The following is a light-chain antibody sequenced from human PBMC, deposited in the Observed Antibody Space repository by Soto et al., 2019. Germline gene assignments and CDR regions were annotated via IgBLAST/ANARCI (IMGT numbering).Light chain of an antibody. CDR1: QSVSSN. CDR2: GAS. J-gene: IGKJ4*01. Sequence: EIVMTQSPATLSVSPGERATLSCRASQSVSSNLAWYQQKPGQAPRLLIYGASTRATGIPARFSGSGSGTEFTLTISSLRSEDFAVYYCQQYNNGPLTFGGGTKVEIK. V-gene: IGKV3-15*01. CDR3: QQYNNGPLT.